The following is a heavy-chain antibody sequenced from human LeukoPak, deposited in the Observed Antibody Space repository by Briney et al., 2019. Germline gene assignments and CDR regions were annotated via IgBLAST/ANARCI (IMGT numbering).Heavy chain of an antibody. J-gene: IGHJ6*02. CDR3: ARDTRLYGSGSYYPYGMDV. V-gene: IGHV4-61*02. Sequence: PSQTLSLTCTVSGGSISSGSYYWSWIRQPAGKGLEWIGRIYTSGSTNYNPSLKSRVPISVDTSKNQFSLKLSSVTAADTAVYYCARDTRLYGSGSYYPYGMDVWGQGTTVTVSS. CDR2: IYTSGST. D-gene: IGHD3-10*01. CDR1: GGSISSGSYY.